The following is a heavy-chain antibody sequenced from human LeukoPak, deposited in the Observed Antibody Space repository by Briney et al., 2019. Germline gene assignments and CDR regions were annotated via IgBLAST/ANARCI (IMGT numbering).Heavy chain of an antibody. CDR3: VGGAPIGFDF. D-gene: IGHD1-26*01. V-gene: IGHV3-13*01. J-gene: IGHJ4*02. Sequence: PGGSLRLSCAVSGYTFSSFDMHWVRQASGRGLEWVSSIATTGATFYAGSVRGRFTISRENAKNSLYLQLNSLRDGDTAVYHCVGGAPIGFDFWGQGTLVTVSS. CDR2: IATTGAT. CDR1: GYTFSSFD.